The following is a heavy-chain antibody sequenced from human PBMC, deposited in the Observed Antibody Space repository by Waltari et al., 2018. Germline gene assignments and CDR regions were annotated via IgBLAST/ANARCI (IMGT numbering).Heavy chain of an antibody. CDR2: IYHSGST. D-gene: IGHD6-19*01. Sequence: QVQLQESGPGLVKPSETLSLTCAVSGYSISSGYYWGWIRQPPGKGLEWIGSIYHSGSTYYNPSLKSRVTISVDTSKNQFSLKLSSVTAADTAVYYCARGPYSSGWYSYWGQGTLVTVSS. V-gene: IGHV4-38-2*01. CDR1: GYSISSGYY. J-gene: IGHJ4*02. CDR3: ARGPYSSGWYSY.